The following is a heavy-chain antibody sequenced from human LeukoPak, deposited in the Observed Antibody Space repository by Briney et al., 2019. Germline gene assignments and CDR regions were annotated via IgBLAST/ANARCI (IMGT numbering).Heavy chain of an antibody. CDR2: ISSSSSYI. Sequence: PGGSLRLSCAASGFTFSSYEMNWVRQAPGKGLEWVSSISSSSSYIYYADSVKGRFTISRGNAKNSLYLQMNSLRAEDTAVYYCARDLYSSSSPPLDYWGQGTLVTVSS. CDR1: GFTFSSYE. D-gene: IGHD6-13*01. J-gene: IGHJ4*02. V-gene: IGHV3-21*01. CDR3: ARDLYSSSSPPLDY.